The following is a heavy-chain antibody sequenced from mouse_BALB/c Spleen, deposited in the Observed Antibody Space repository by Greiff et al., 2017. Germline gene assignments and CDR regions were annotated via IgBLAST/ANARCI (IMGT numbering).Heavy chain of an antibody. V-gene: IGHV5-6-5*01. CDR2: ISSGGST. Sequence: EVKLVESGGGLVKPGGSLKLSCAASGFTFSSYAMSWVRQTPETRLEWVASISSGGSTYYPDSVKGRFTISRDNARNILYMQMSSLRSEDTAMYYCARGRDYYGYDVTYYYAMDYWGQGTSVTVSS. CDR1: GFTFSSYA. D-gene: IGHD2-2*01. CDR3: ARGRDYYGYDVTYYYAMDY. J-gene: IGHJ4*01.